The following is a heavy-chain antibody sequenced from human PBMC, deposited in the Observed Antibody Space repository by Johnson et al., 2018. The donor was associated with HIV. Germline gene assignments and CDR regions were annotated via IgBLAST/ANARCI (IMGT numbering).Heavy chain of an antibody. V-gene: IGHV3-20*04. D-gene: IGHD1-26*01. Sequence: VQLVESGGGVVRPGGSLRLSCAASGFTFDDYGMNWVRQAPGKGLEWVSGINWNGGSTGYADSGKGGFTISRDNSKNTLNLQMNSLRAGDAAVYYCAKGLVGASSRAAFDIWGQGTMVTVSS. CDR1: GFTFDDYG. CDR3: AKGLVGASSRAAFDI. J-gene: IGHJ3*02. CDR2: INWNGGST.